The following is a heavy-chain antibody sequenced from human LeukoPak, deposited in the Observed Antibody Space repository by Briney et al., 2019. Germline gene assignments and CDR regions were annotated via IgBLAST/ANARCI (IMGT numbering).Heavy chain of an antibody. Sequence: GGSLRLSCAASGFTFSSYWMSWVRQAPGKGLEWVSAISGSGGSTYYADSVKGRFTISRDNSKNTLYLQMNSLRAEDTAVYYCAKDKLAGSGSYSRFFDYWGQGTLVTVSS. V-gene: IGHV3-23*01. J-gene: IGHJ4*02. D-gene: IGHD1-26*01. CDR1: GFTFSSYW. CDR3: AKDKLAGSGSYSRFFDY. CDR2: ISGSGGST.